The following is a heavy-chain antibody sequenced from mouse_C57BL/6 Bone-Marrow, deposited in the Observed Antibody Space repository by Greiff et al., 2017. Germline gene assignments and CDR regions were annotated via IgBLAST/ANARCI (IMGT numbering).Heavy chain of an antibody. V-gene: IGHV7-3*01. Sequence: EVQLVESGGGLVQPGGSLSLSCAASGFTFTDYYMSWVRQPPGKALEWLGFIRNKANGYTTEYSASVKGRFTISRDNSQSILYLQMNDLRAEDSATYYCARAHYDYDAIDYWGQGTTLTVSS. J-gene: IGHJ2*01. D-gene: IGHD2-4*01. CDR3: ARAHYDYDAIDY. CDR1: GFTFTDYY. CDR2: IRNKANGYTT.